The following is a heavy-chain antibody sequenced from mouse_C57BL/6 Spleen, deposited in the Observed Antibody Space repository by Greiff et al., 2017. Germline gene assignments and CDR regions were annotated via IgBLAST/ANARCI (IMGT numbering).Heavy chain of an antibody. CDR2: ISDGGSYT. J-gene: IGHJ1*03. Sequence: EVMLVESGGGLVKPGGSLKLSCAASGFTFSSYAMSWVRQTPEKRLEWVATISDGGSYTYYPDNVKGRFTISRDNAKNNLYLQMSHLKSEDTAMYYCARDRLTCTNFDVWGTGTTVTVSS. CDR1: GFTFSSYA. D-gene: IGHD1-2*01. V-gene: IGHV5-4*01. CDR3: ARDRLTCTNFDV.